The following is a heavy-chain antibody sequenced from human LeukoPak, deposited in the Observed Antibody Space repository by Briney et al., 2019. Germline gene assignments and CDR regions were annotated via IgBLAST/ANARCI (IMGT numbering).Heavy chain of an antibody. V-gene: IGHV3-11*01. CDR2: ISSSGSTI. Sequence: PGGSLRLSCAASGFTFSSYAMSWIRQAPGKGLEWVSYISSSGSTIYYADSVKGRFTISRDNAKNSLYLQMNSLRAEDTAVYYCASQGYNWNDGHGAFDIWGQGTMVTVSS. CDR1: GFTFSSYA. J-gene: IGHJ3*02. D-gene: IGHD1-20*01. CDR3: ASQGYNWNDGHGAFDI.